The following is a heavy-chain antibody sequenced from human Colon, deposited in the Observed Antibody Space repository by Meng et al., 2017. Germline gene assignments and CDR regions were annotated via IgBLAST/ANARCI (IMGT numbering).Heavy chain of an antibody. Sequence: QGQLQRWGAGLLKPSETLSLTCAGYGGSFSGYYWSWIRQPPGKGLEWIGEINHSGSTNYNPSLKSRVTISVDTSKNQFSLKLSSVTAADTAVYYCARGIPFEGPYYGYWGQGTLVTVSS. CDR2: INHSGST. V-gene: IGHV4-34*01. CDR3: ARGIPFEGPYYGY. CDR1: GGSFSGYY. D-gene: IGHD3-16*01. J-gene: IGHJ4*02.